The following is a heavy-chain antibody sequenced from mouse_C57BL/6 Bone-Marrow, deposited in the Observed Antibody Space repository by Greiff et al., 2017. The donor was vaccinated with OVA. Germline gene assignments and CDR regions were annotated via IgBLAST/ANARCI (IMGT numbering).Heavy chain of an antibody. CDR3: ATQGTGTGYFDV. CDR1: GFTFSSYG. Sequence: DVHLVESGGDLVKPGGSLKLSCAASGFTFSSYGMSWVRQTPDKRLEWVATISSGGSYTYYPDSVKGRFTISRDNAKNTLYLQMSSLKSEDTAMYYCATQGTGTGYFDVWGTGTTVTVSS. V-gene: IGHV5-6*01. CDR2: ISSGGSYT. D-gene: IGHD4-1*01. J-gene: IGHJ1*03.